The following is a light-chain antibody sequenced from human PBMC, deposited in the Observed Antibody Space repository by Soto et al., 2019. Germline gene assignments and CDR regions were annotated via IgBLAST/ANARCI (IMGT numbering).Light chain of an antibody. CDR1: TGAVTSGHY. CDR2: DTS. J-gene: IGLJ2*01. V-gene: IGLV7-46*01. Sequence: QAVVTQEPSLTVSPGGTVTVTCGSSTGAVTSGHYPYWFQQKPGQAPRTLIYDTSIKHSWTPARFSGSLLGGKAALTLSGAQPEDEADYYCFISFNADRPVVFGGGTKLTVL. CDR3: FISFNADRPVV.